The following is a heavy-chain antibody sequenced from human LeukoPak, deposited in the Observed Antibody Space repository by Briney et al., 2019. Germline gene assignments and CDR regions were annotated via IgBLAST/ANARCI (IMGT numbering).Heavy chain of an antibody. D-gene: IGHD4-17*01. CDR3: ARAGRTVTTRFDY. CDR2: ISSSSSYI. Sequence: KPGGSLRLSCAASGFTFSSYSMNWVRQAPGKGLEWVSSISSSSSYIYYADSVKGRFTISRDNAKNSLYLQMNSLRAEDTAVYYCARAGRTVTTRFDYWGQGTLVTVSS. CDR1: GFTFSSYS. V-gene: IGHV3-21*01. J-gene: IGHJ4*02.